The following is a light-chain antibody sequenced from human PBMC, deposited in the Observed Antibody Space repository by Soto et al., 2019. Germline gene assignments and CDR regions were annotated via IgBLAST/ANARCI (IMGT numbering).Light chain of an antibody. CDR3: QQANSFPT. J-gene: IGKJ4*01. V-gene: IGKV1-12*01. CDR1: QSIVSY. Sequence: GERVTLTCRASQSIVSYLNWYQQKPGKAPNLLIYAASSLQSGVPSRFSGSGSGTDFTLTIGSLQPEDFATYYCQQANSFPTFGGGTKVDIK. CDR2: AAS.